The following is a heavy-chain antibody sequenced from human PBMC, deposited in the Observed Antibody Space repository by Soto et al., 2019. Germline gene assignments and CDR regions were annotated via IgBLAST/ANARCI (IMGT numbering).Heavy chain of an antibody. CDR2: IKRDGSEK. D-gene: IGHD3-10*01. Sequence: GGSLRLSCAASGFTFSSYWMSWVRQAPGKGLEWVANIKRDGSEKYYVDSVKGRFTISRDNAKNSLYLQMNSLRAEDTAVYYCASTYYYGSGSFDAFDIWGQGTMVTVSS. V-gene: IGHV3-7*01. J-gene: IGHJ3*02. CDR3: ASTYYYGSGSFDAFDI. CDR1: GFTFSSYW.